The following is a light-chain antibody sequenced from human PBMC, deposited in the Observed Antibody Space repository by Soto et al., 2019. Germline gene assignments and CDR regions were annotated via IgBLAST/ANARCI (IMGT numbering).Light chain of an antibody. J-gene: IGLJ1*01. CDR3: DSYTSSRAYV. Sequence: QSALTQPASVSGSPGQSITISCTGTSSDVGGYNYVSWYQQQSGKAPKLIIHEVSNWPSGVSNRFSGSKSGNTASLTISGLQAEDEADYYCDSYTSSRAYVFGIGTKVTVL. V-gene: IGLV2-14*01. CDR2: EVS. CDR1: SSDVGGYNY.